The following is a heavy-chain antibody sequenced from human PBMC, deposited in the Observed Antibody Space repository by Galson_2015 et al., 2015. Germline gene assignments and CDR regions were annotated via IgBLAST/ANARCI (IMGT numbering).Heavy chain of an antibody. CDR3: AREQLGPNYYYYYYGMDV. J-gene: IGHJ6*02. V-gene: IGHV4-4*02. D-gene: IGHD6-6*01. CDR2: IYHSGST. Sequence: SETLSLTCAVSGGSISSSNWWSWVRQPPGKGLEWIGEIYHSGSTNYNPSLKSRVTISVDKSKNQFSLKLSSVTAADTAVYYCAREQLGPNYYYYYYGMDVWGQGTTVTVSS. CDR1: GGSISSSNW.